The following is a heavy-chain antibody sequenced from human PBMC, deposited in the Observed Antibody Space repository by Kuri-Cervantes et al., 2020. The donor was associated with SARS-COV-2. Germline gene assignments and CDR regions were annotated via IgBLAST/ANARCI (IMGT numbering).Heavy chain of an antibody. J-gene: IGHJ6*03. CDR3: ARHYGSGSYSFMHV. Sequence: GESLKISCAASGFIFSNFWMNWVRQAPGKGLEWVAKIKEDGSGQYYVDSVKGRFTISRDNAKNSLYLQMNSLRAEDTAVYYCARHYGSGSYSFMHVWGKGTPVTVSS. D-gene: IGHD3-10*01. V-gene: IGHV3-7*01. CDR1: GFIFSNFW. CDR2: IKEDGSGQ.